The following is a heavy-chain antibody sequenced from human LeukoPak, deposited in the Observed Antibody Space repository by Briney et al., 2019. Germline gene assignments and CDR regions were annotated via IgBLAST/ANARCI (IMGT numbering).Heavy chain of an antibody. J-gene: IGHJ4*02. CDR3: ARGQRDYFDY. CDR1: GGSISSGSYY. CDR2: IYTSGST. V-gene: IGHV4-61*02. Sequence: SETLSLTCTVSGGSISSGSYYWSWIRQPAGKGLEWIGRIYTSGSTNYNPSRKSRLTISVDTSKNQFSLKVSSVPAADTAVYYCARGQRDYFDYWGQGTLVTVSS.